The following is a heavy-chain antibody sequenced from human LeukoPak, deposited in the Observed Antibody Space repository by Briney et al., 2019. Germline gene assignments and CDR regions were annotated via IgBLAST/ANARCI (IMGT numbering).Heavy chain of an antibody. J-gene: IGHJ3*01. Sequence: PSETLSLTCSVSGGSISNNNYYWNWIRQPAGKGLEWVGRIHTSGSTNYSPSLKSRVTISIDTSENQFSLKLSSVTAADTAVYYCARGRRFLDWLIDLWGQGTMLTVSS. CDR1: GGSISNNNYY. CDR3: ARGRRFLDWLIDL. V-gene: IGHV4-61*02. CDR2: IHTSGST. D-gene: IGHD3/OR15-3a*01.